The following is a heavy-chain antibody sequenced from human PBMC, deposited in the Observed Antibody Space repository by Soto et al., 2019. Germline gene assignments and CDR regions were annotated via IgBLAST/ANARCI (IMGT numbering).Heavy chain of an antibody. Sequence: QLQLQESGPGLVKPSETLSLICTVSGGSISSSSYYWGWIRQPPGKGLEWIGSIYYCGSTYYNPSLKSRVTVSVDTSKNQFSLKLSSVTAADTAVYYCARYSGWYYWGQGTLVTVSS. CDR2: IYYCGST. CDR3: ARYSGWYY. V-gene: IGHV4-39*01. D-gene: IGHD6-19*01. CDR1: GGSISSSSYY. J-gene: IGHJ4*02.